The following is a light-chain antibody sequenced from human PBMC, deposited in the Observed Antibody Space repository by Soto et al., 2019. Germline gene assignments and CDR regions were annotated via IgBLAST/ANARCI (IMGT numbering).Light chain of an antibody. V-gene: IGLV2-8*01. J-gene: IGLJ1*01. Sequence: QSVLTQPPSASGSPGQSVTISCTGTSSDVGGYNYVSWYQQHPGKAPKLMIYEVSKRPSGVPDRFSGSKFGNTASLTVSGLQAEDEADYYCSSYAGSNKVPFGNGTKVTVL. CDR3: SSYAGSNKVP. CDR1: SSDVGGYNY. CDR2: EVS.